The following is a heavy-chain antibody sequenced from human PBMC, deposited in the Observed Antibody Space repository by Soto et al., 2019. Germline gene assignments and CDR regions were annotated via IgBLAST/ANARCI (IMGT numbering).Heavy chain of an antibody. CDR2: IYPGDSDT. CDR3: ARPSVSTPRLEDPFDI. J-gene: IGHJ3*02. CDR1: GYSFTTYW. V-gene: IGHV5-51*01. D-gene: IGHD5-12*01. Sequence: PGESLKISCKGSGYSFTTYWLAWVRQMPGKGLEYMGIIYPGDSDTRYSPSFQGQVTISPDKSISTAYLQWTSLKASDTAIYYCARPSVSTPRLEDPFDIWGQGTMVTVSS.